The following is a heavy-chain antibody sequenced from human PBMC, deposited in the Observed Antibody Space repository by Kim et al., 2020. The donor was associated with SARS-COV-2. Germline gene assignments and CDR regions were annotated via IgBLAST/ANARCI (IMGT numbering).Heavy chain of an antibody. Sequence: SETLSLTCAVYGGSFSGYYWSWIRQPPGKGLEWIGEINHSGSTNYNPSLKSRVTTSVDTSKNQFSLKLSSVTAADTAVYYCARGKYSSSLYGGPFEYSGQRTLGTVSS. D-gene: IGHD6-13*01. V-gene: IGHV4-34*01. CDR2: INHSGST. J-gene: IGHJ4*02. CDR1: GGSFSGYY. CDR3: ARGKYSSSLYGGPFEY.